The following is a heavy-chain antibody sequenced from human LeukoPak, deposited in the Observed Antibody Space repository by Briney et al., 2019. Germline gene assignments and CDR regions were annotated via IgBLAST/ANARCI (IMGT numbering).Heavy chain of an antibody. V-gene: IGHV1-2*02. Sequence: EASVKVSCKASGYTFTGFYTHWVRQAPGQGLEWMGWINLNSGGTDYAQPFQGRIIMTRDTSITTAYMELTSLTSDDTAIYYCASRPDTSSVTLFDYWGQGALVTVSS. CDR2: INLNSGGT. D-gene: IGHD6-19*01. CDR3: ASRPDTSSVTLFDY. CDR1: GYTFTGFY. J-gene: IGHJ4*02.